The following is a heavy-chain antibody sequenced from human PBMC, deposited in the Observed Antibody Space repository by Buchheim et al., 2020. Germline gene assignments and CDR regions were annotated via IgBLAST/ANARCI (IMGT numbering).Heavy chain of an antibody. CDR1: GFTFSSHW. J-gene: IGHJ4*02. CDR2: INSDGSSS. CDR3: VRYSGNYYFDY. D-gene: IGHD1-26*01. Sequence: EVQLVESGGGLVQPGGSLRLSCAASGFTFSSHWMHWVRQVPGKGLVWVSRINSDGSSSSYADFVEGRFTLSRDNAKNTLYLQMNSLRAEDRAVYYCVRYSGNYYFDYWGQGIL. V-gene: IGHV3-74*01.